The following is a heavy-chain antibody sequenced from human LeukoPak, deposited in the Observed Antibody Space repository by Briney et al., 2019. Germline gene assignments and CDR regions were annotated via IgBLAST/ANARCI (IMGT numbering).Heavy chain of an antibody. J-gene: IGHJ4*02. D-gene: IGHD2-2*01. CDR1: GFTVSSNY. V-gene: IGHV3-66*01. Sequence: GGSLRLSCAASGFTVSSNYMSWVRQAPGKGLEWVSVIYSGGSTYYADSVKGRFTISRDNAKNSLYLQMNSLRAEDTAVYYCARDQYRRDIVVVPAFDYWGQGTLVTVSS. CDR3: ARDQYRRDIVVVPAFDY. CDR2: IYSGGST.